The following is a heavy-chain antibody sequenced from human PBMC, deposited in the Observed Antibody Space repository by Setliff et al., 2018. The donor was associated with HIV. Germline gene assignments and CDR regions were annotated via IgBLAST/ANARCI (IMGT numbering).Heavy chain of an antibody. V-gene: IGHV3-30*04. Sequence: GGSLRLSCAASGFTFSSYAMHWVRQAPGKGLEWVAVISYDGSNKYYADSVKGRFTIARDNSKNTLYLQMNSLRAEDTAVYYCARLYSSSSGDDYWGQGTLVTVSS. CDR1: GFTFSSYA. J-gene: IGHJ4*02. CDR2: ISYDGSNK. D-gene: IGHD6-6*01. CDR3: ARLYSSSSGDDY.